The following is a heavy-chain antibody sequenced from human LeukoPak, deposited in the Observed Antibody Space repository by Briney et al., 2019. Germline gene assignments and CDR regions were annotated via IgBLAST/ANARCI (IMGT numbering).Heavy chain of an antibody. CDR3: AKWDFFGDYFTFDP. J-gene: IGHJ5*02. CDR1: GFTFGRDW. V-gene: IGHV3-7*01. Sequence: GGSLRLSCEASGFTFGRDWMSWVRQAPGKGLEWVATIKFDESETYYVDSVKGRFAVSRDNGQNSLFLQVSSLRVEDTALYFCAKWDFFGDYFTFDPRGQGVLVIVSS. D-gene: IGHD2/OR15-2a*01. CDR2: IKFDESET.